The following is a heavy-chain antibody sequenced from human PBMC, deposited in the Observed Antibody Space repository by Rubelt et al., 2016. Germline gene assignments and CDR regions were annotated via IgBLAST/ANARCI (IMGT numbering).Heavy chain of an antibody. D-gene: IGHD5-18*01. J-gene: IGHJ4*02. V-gene: IGHV3-21*05. Sequence: EVQLVESGGGLVKHGGSLRLSCAASGFSFSTYGMNWVRQAPGKGLEWVSYITSSSVMYYADSVKGRFTISRDNAKNSLYLEMNSLRAEDTAVYYCASYTPGYRSFENWGQGTLVTVSS. CDR1: GFSFSTYG. CDR2: ITSSSVM. CDR3: ASYTPGYRSFEN.